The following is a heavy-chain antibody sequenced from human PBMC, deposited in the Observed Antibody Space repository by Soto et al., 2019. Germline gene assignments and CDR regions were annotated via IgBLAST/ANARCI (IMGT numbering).Heavy chain of an antibody. J-gene: IGHJ4*02. CDR1: GGSISSSSYY. D-gene: IGHD2-15*01. CDR3: ARHLGYCSGGSCYSGRLFFDY. CDR2: IFYSGST. V-gene: IGHV4-39*01. Sequence: LSLTCTVSGGSISSSSYYWGWIRQPPGKGLEWIGSIFYSGSTYYNPSLKSRVTISVDTSKSQFSLKLRSVTAADTAVYYCARHLGYCSGGSCYSGRLFFDYWGQGTLVTVSS.